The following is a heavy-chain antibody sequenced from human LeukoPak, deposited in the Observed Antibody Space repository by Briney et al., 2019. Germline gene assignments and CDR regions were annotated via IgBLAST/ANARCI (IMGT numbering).Heavy chain of an antibody. CDR2: MHYDGRQK. Sequence: GGSLRLSCAASGFTFSIYAMSWPRQATGEGLEWVAFMHYDGRQKYYVDSVKGRFTIPRDNSKNTLHLQMNSLRPEDAGVYFCAKDNQHWAPSFQDVWGKGTTASVSS. CDR1: GFTFSIYA. V-gene: IGHV3-30*02. J-gene: IGHJ6*04. CDR3: AKDNQHWAPSFQDV. D-gene: IGHD7-27*01.